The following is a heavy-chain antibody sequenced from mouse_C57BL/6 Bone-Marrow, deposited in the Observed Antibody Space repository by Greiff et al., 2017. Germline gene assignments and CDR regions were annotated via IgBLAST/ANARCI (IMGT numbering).Heavy chain of an antibody. Sequence: EVQVVESGGGLVKPGGSLKLSCAASGFTFSSYAMSWVRQTPEKRLEWVATISDGGSYTYYPDNVKGRFTISRDNAKNNLYLQMSHLKSEDTAMYYCAREGSFAYWGQGTLVTVSA. CDR3: AREGSFAY. CDR2: ISDGGSYT. CDR1: GFTFSSYA. V-gene: IGHV5-4*01. J-gene: IGHJ3*01.